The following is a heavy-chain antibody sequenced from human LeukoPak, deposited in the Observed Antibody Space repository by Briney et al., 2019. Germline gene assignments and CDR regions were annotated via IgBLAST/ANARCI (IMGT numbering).Heavy chain of an antibody. CDR1: GGSISSGGYY. J-gene: IGHJ4*02. D-gene: IGHD1-1*01. V-gene: IGHV4-31*03. Sequence: SQTLSLTCTVSGGSISSGGYYWSWIRQHPGKGLEWIGYIYYSGSTYYNPSLKSRVTISVDTSKNQFSPKLSSVTAADTAVYYSSVLTDDAGYFDYWGQGTLVTVSS. CDR3: SVLTDDAGYFDY. CDR2: IYYSGST.